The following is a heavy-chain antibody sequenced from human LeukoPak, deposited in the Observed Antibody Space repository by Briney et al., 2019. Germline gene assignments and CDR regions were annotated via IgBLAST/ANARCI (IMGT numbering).Heavy chain of an antibody. CDR1: GYTFTSYG. CDR2: ISAYNGNI. CDR3: ARDRGIVLMVYANNWFDP. D-gene: IGHD2-8*01. V-gene: IGHV1-18*01. J-gene: IGHJ5*02. Sequence: ASVKVSCKASGYTFTSYGISWVRQAPGQGLEWMGWISAYNGNINYAQKLQGRVTMPTDTATSTAYMELRSLRSDDTAVYYCARDRGIVLMVYANNWFDPWGQGTLVTVSS.